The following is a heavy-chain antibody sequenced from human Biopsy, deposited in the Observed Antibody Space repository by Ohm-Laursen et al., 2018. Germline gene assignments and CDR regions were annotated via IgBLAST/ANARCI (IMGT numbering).Heavy chain of an antibody. D-gene: IGHD2-2*01. J-gene: IGHJ6*01. CDR3: ASSSYCGRTTCYQNYGMDV. CDR1: GGTFSNYA. CDR2: IIPVSDTA. Sequence: SSVKVSCKSSGGTFSNYAISWVRQAPGQGLEWLGGIIPVSDTANYAQKFQGRVTITADKPTSTAYMELSSLRSEDTALYYCASSSYCGRTTCYQNYGMDVWGQGTTVTVSS. V-gene: IGHV1-69*06.